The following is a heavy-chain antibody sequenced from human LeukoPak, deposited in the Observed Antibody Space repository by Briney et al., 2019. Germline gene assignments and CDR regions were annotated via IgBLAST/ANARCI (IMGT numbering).Heavy chain of an antibody. Sequence: SQTLSLTCSVSGGSVSSAPYYWSWIRQPAVKGLEWIGRIFRTGSTEFSPSLKSRITMSLDTSKNQFSLKLRSVTAADTAVYYCAAESDSAWFTGGDFDYWGQGTLVTVSS. V-gene: IGHV4-61*02. J-gene: IGHJ4*02. CDR3: AAESDSAWFTGGDFDY. D-gene: IGHD2-8*02. CDR1: GGSVSSAPYY. CDR2: IFRTGST.